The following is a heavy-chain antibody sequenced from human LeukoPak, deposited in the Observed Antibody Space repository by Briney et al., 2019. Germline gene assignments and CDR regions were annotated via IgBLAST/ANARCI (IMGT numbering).Heavy chain of an antibody. CDR2: INPNSGGT. J-gene: IGHJ5*02. CDR3: VREHCSGGSCNWFDP. D-gene: IGHD2-15*01. CDR1: GYTFTGYY. Sequence: ASVKVSCKASGYTFTGYYMHWVRQAPGQGLEWMGWINPNSGGTDYARKFQGRVTMTRDTSISTAYMELSRLRSDDTAVYYCVREHCSGGSCNWFDPWGQGTLVTVSS. V-gene: IGHV1-2*02.